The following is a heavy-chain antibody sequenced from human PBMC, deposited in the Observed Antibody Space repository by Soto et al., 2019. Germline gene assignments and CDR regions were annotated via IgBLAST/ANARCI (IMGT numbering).Heavy chain of an antibody. CDR2: IYHSGNT. J-gene: IGHJ4*02. CDR1: GGSISGYY. D-gene: IGHD3-3*02. V-gene: IGHV4-59*08. Sequence: PSETLSLTCTVSGGSISGYYWSWIRQPPGKGLEWIGYIYHSGNTNYNPSLKSRVSFSLDTSMNQFSLNLNSVTAADTAVYYCAKQRDGNSFCYFDYWGQGTLVTVSS. CDR3: AKQRDGNSFCYFDY.